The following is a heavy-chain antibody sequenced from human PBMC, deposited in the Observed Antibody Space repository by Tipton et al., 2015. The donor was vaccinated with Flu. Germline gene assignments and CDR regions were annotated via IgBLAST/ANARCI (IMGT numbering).Heavy chain of an antibody. CDR3: AREGGVVVSDIDAFDI. Sequence: LSLTCAASGFTFSNYGMHWLRQAAGKGLEWVSFISYDGRSKYYADSMRGRFTISRDNSKNTLYLQMHSLRTEDTAVYYCAREGGVVVSDIDAFDIWGQGTMVTVSS. D-gene: IGHD2-21*01. J-gene: IGHJ3*02. CDR1: GFTFSNYG. V-gene: IGHV3-30*19. CDR2: ISYDGRSK.